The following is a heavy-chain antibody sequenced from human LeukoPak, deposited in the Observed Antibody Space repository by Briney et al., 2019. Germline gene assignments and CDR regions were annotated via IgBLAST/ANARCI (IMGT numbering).Heavy chain of an antibody. Sequence: SETLSLTCAVYGGSFSGYYWSWIRQPPGKGLEWIGEINHSGSTNYNPSLKSRVTISVDTSKNQFSLKLSSVTAADTAVYYCARGGGYLDFDYWGQGTLVTVSS. CDR3: ARGGGYLDFDY. CDR2: INHSGST. CDR1: GGSFSGYY. V-gene: IGHV4-34*01. D-gene: IGHD2-2*01. J-gene: IGHJ4*02.